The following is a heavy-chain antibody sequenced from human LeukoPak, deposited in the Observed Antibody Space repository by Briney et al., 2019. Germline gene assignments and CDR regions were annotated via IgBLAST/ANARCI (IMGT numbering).Heavy chain of an antibody. Sequence: SETLSLTCTVSGGSISSYYWTWIRQPPGKGLEWIGYIYYSGSTKYNPSLKSRVTISVDSSKNHFSLKLSSVTAADTAVYYCSRAQVGIVGATEFAYWGQGTLVTVSS. V-gene: IGHV4-59*08. D-gene: IGHD1-26*01. CDR3: SRAQVGIVGATEFAY. CDR2: IYYSGST. CDR1: GGSISSYY. J-gene: IGHJ4*02.